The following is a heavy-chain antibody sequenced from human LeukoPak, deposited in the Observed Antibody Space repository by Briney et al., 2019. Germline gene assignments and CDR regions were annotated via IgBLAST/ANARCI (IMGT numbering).Heavy chain of an antibody. Sequence: GGSLRLSCAASGYIFSRYRESWVREATGKGREGVANIKQGGREKYYVDSVEGRFTISRDNAKNSLYLQMNSLRAEDTAVYYCASHTVGELFPYFDYWGQGTLVTVSS. CDR1: GYIFSRYR. J-gene: IGHJ4*02. D-gene: IGHD3-10*01. CDR2: IKQGGREK. V-gene: IGHV3-7*01. CDR3: ASHTVGELFPYFDY.